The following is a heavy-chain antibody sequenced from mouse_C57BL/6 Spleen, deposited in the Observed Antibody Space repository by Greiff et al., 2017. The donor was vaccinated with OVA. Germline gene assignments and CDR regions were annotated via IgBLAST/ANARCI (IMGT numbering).Heavy chain of an antibody. J-gene: IGHJ3*01. D-gene: IGHD4-1*01. CDR1: GYAFSSSW. CDR2: IYPGDGDT. Sequence: VVEPGASVKISCKASGYAFSSSWMNWVKQRPGKGLEWIGRIYPGDGDTNYNGKFKGKATLTADKSSSTAYMQLSSLTSEDSAVYCCAKERLGWAYWGQGTLVTVSA. V-gene: IGHV1-82*01. CDR3: AKERLGWAY.